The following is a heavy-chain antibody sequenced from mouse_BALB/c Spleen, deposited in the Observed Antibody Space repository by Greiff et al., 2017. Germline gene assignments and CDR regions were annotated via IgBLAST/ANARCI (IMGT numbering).Heavy chain of an antibody. CDR3: AKAYGNYASWFAY. J-gene: IGHJ3*01. V-gene: IGHV1-5*01. D-gene: IGHD2-1*01. CDR1: GYTFTSYW. Sequence: EVQLQQSGTVLARPGASVKMSCKASGYTFTSYWMHWVKQRPGQGLEWIGAIYPGNSDTSYNQKFKGKAKLTAVTSTSTAYMELSSLTNEDSAVYYCAKAYGNYASWFAYWGQGTLVTVSA. CDR2: IYPGNSDT.